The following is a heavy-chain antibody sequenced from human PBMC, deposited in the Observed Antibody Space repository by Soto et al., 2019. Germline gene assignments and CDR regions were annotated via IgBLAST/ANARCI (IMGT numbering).Heavy chain of an antibody. J-gene: IGHJ4*02. CDR2: ISSSGSHT. D-gene: IGHD6-13*01. Sequence: LRLSCAASGFTFSDFYMSWIRQAPGKGLEWVSYISSSGSHTPYADSVKGRFTISRDNAKNSVYLQMNSLRAEDTAVYYCARVGSTSAAGVLDYWGRGTLVTVSS. V-gene: IGHV3-11*06. CDR1: GFTFSDFY. CDR3: ARVGSTSAAGVLDY.